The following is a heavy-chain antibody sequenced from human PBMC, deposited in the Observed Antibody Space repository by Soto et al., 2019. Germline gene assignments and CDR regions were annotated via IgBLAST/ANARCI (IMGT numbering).Heavy chain of an antibody. CDR3: ARDRDYHDDYGDLEG. V-gene: IGHV1-69*04. CDR2: IIPILGIA. CDR1: GGTFSSYT. D-gene: IGHD4-17*01. J-gene: IGHJ4*02. Sequence: ASVKVSCKASGGTFSSYTISWVRQAPGQGLEWMGRIIPILGIANYAQKFQGRVTITADKSTSTAYMELSSLRSEDTAVYYCARDRDYHDDYGDLEGWGQGTLVTVSS.